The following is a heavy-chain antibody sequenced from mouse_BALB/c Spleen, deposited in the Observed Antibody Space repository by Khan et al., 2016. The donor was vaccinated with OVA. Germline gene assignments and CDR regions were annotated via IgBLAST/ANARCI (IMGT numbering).Heavy chain of an antibody. Sequence: IQLVQSGPELVKPGASVKMSCKAAGYTFTSYVMHWVKQKPGLGLEWIGYIYPFNDDTKYNEKFIGKATLTSDKSSSTAYMELSSLTSEDSAVYDGAPVDTCYVTVAYWGQGTMVTVSA. D-gene: IGHD1-1*01. V-gene: IGHV1S136*01. CDR3: APVDTCYVTVAY. J-gene: IGHJ3*01. CDR2: IYPFNDDT. CDR1: GYTFTSYV.